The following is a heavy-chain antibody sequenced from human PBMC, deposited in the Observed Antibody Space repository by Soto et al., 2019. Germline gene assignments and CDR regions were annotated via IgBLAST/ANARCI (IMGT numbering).Heavy chain of an antibody. J-gene: IGHJ2*01. D-gene: IGHD3-3*01. V-gene: IGHV3-73*01. CDR3: TRRYDFWSGYPDYWYFDL. Sequence: EVQLVESGGGLVQPGGSLKLSCAASGFTFSGSAMHWVRQASGKGLEWVGRIRSKANSYATAYAASVKGRFTISREXXKXTXXLQMSGLKTEDTAVYYCTRRYDFWSGYPDYWYFDLWGRGTLVTVAS. CDR2: IRSKANSYAT. CDR1: GFTFSGSA.